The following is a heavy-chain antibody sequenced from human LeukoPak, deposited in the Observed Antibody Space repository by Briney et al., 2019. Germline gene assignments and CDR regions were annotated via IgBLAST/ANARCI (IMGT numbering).Heavy chain of an antibody. Sequence: SVKVSCKASGYTFTDYYIHWVRQAPGQGLEWMGGIIPIFGTANYAQKFQGRVTITADESTSTAYMELSSLRSEDTAVYYCAREVNGDSFDYWGQGTLVTVSS. J-gene: IGHJ4*02. CDR2: IIPIFGTA. V-gene: IGHV1-69*13. CDR1: GYTFTDYY. CDR3: AREVNGDSFDY. D-gene: IGHD4-17*01.